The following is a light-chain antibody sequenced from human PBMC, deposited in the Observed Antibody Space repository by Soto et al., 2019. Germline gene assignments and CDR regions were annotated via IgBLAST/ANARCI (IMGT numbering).Light chain of an antibody. J-gene: IGLJ1*01. CDR2: DNN. V-gene: IGLV1-51*01. Sequence: QSVLTPPPSVSAAPGQKVTISCSGSSSNIGNNYVSWYQQLPGTAPKLLIYDNNKRPSGIPDPFSGSKSGTSATLGITGLQTGDEADYYCGTWDSSLSAHVFGTGTKVTVL. CDR1: SSNIGNNY. CDR3: GTWDSSLSAHV.